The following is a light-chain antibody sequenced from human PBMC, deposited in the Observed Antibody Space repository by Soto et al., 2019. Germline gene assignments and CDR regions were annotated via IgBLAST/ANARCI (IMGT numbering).Light chain of an antibody. J-gene: IGKJ4*01. CDR2: DAS. Sequence: EIVMAQSPSTLSVSPAESATNSCRASHRVNTYLAWYQQRLGQAPRLLIYDASTRATGIPARFSGRGSGTEFTLTISSLQSEDFAVYYCQQYNNWPLTFGGGTKVDIK. CDR3: QQYNNWPLT. V-gene: IGKV3-15*01. CDR1: HRVNTY.